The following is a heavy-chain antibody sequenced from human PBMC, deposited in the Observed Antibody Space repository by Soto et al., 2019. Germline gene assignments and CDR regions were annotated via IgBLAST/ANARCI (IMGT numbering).Heavy chain of an antibody. CDR3: ARDFSSSSENNWFDP. D-gene: IGHD6-6*01. CDR2: IYYSGST. CDR1: GGSISSYY. Sequence: SETLSLTCTVSGGSISSYYWSWIRQPPGKGLEWIGYIYYSGSTNYNPSLKSRVTISVDTSKNQFSLKLSSVTAVDTAVYYCARDFSSSSENNWFDPWGQRTLVTVSS. J-gene: IGHJ5*02. V-gene: IGHV4-59*01.